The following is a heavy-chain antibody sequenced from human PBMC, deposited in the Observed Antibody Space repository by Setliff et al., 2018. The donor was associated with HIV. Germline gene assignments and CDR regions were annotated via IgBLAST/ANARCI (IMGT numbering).Heavy chain of an antibody. CDR3: AKADCTSSSCYSPSNA. V-gene: IGHV1-18*04. Sequence: ASVKVSCKAAGYNFLSYGFRWVRQAPGQGFQWMGWISAYKGNTIYAQNLQGRVTMTTDTSTSTVYMELRSLTSDDTAVYYCAKADCTSSSCYSPSNAWGPGTMVTVSS. CDR2: ISAYKGNT. J-gene: IGHJ3*01. CDR1: GYNFLSYG. D-gene: IGHD3-22*01.